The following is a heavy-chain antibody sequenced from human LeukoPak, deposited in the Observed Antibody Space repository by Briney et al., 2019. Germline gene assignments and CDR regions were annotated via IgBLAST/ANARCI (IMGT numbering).Heavy chain of an antibody. CDR1: GFTFSSYG. D-gene: IGHD5-18*01. J-gene: IGHJ4*02. CDR2: IRYDGSNK. V-gene: IGHV3-30*02. Sequence: QPGGSLRLSCAASGFTFSSYGMHWVRQAPGEGLEWVAFIRYDGSNKYYADSVKGRFTISRDNSKNTLYLQMNSLRAEDTAVYYCAGDVDTAMDSDYWGQGTLVTVCS. CDR3: AGDVDTAMDSDY.